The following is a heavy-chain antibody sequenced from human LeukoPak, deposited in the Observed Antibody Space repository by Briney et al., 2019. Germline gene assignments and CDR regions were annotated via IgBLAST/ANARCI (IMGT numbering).Heavy chain of an antibody. Sequence: PGGSLRLSCAASGFTFSSYSMNWVRQAPGKGLEWVSSISSSSSYIYYADSVKGRFTISRDNAKNSLYLQMNSLRAEDTAVYYCARVEMATIGVDYWGQGTLVTVSS. D-gene: IGHD5-24*01. V-gene: IGHV3-21*01. CDR3: ARVEMATIGVDY. J-gene: IGHJ4*02. CDR2: ISSSSSYI. CDR1: GFTFSSYS.